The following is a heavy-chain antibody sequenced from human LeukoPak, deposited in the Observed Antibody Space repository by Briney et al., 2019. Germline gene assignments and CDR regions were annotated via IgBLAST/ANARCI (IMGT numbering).Heavy chain of an antibody. V-gene: IGHV5-51*01. CDR2: IYPGDSDT. CDR3: ARVLAYCGGHCYRGFDY. Sequence: GESLKISCKGSGSSFTSYWIGWVRQMPGKGLEWMGIIYPGDSDTRYSPSFQGQVTISADKSISTAYLQWSSLKASDTAMYYCARVLAYCGGHCYRGFDYWGQGTLVTVSS. J-gene: IGHJ4*02. CDR1: GSSFTSYW. D-gene: IGHD2-21*02.